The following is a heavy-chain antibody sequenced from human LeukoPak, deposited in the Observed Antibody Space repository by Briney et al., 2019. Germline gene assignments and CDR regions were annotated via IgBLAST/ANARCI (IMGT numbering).Heavy chain of an antibody. J-gene: IGHJ4*02. D-gene: IGHD6-19*01. CDR3: ARERSSGAYDY. CDR1: GGSISSHY. Sequence: PSETLSLTCTVSGGSISSHYWSWIRQPPGKGLEWIGYIYYSGSTNYNPSLKSRVTISVDTSKNQFSLKLSSVTAADAAAYYCARERSSGAYDYWGQGTLVTVSS. V-gene: IGHV4-59*11. CDR2: IYYSGST.